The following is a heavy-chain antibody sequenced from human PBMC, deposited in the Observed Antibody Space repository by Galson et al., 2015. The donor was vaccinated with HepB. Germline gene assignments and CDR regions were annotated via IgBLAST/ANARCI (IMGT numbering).Heavy chain of an antibody. CDR3: ATVEYSGSQRVFDN. CDR2: IIPTIGTA. CDR1: GGTFSSYA. Sequence: VKVSCKASGGTFSSYAISWVRQAPGQGLEWMGGIIPTIGTASYAQKFQGRVMITADKSMSTAYMELSDLRFEDTAVYYCATVEYSGSQRVFDNWGQGTQVTVSS. V-gene: IGHV1-69*06. J-gene: IGHJ4*02. D-gene: IGHD1-26*01.